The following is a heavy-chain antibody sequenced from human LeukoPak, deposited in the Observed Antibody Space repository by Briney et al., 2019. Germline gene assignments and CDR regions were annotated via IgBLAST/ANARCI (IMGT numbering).Heavy chain of an antibody. CDR1: GYTFTDEN. CDR3: ARGPYYSR. D-gene: IGHD3-10*01. Sequence: ASVRVSCKASGYTFTDENIIWVRQAPGQGLEWMGGIIPIFGTANYAQKFQGRVTITADESTSTAYMELSSLRSEDTAVYYCARGPYYSRWGQGTLVTVSS. J-gene: IGHJ4*02. CDR2: IIPIFGTA. V-gene: IGHV1-69*13.